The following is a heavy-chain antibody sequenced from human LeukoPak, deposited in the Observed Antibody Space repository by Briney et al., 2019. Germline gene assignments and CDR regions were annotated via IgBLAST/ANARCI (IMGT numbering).Heavy chain of an antibody. J-gene: IGHJ6*03. CDR3: ARAGYSSSWYRRESRYYMDV. V-gene: IGHV3-21*01. CDR2: ISSSSSYI. CDR1: GFTFSSYS. Sequence: PGGSLRLSCAASGFTFSSYSMNWVRQAPGKGLEWVSSISSSSSYIYYADSVKGRFTISRDNAKNSLYLQMNSLRAEDTAVYYCARAGYSSSWYRRESRYYMDVWGKGTTVTVSS. D-gene: IGHD6-13*01.